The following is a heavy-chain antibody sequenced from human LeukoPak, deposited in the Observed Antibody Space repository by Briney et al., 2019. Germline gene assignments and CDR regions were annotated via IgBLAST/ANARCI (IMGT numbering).Heavy chain of an antibody. CDR3: ARDLSPGIAAAGPLDY. D-gene: IGHD6-13*01. Sequence: ASVKVSCKASGYTFTSYGISWVRQAPGQGLEWMGWIGAYNGNTNYAQKLQGRVTMTTDTSTSTAYMELRSLRSDDTAVYYCARDLSPGIAAAGPLDYWGQGTLVTVSS. CDR2: IGAYNGNT. V-gene: IGHV1-18*01. CDR1: GYTFTSYG. J-gene: IGHJ4*02.